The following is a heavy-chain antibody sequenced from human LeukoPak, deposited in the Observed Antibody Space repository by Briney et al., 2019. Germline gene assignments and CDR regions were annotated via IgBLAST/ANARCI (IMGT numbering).Heavy chain of an antibody. J-gene: IGHJ4*02. D-gene: IGHD3-22*01. CDR2: IRYDGSNK. CDR3: ASQPHSSGPAYYFDY. V-gene: IGHV3-30*02. Sequence: PGGSLRLSCEASGFTFNGHWMHWVRQAPGKGLEWVAFIRYDGSNKYYADSVKGRFTISRDNSKNTLYLQMNSLRAEDTAVYYCASQPHSSGPAYYFDYWGQGTLVTVSS. CDR1: GFTFNGHW.